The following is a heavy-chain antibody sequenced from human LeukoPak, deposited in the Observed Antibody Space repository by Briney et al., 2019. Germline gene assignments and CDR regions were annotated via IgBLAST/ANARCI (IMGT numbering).Heavy chain of an antibody. CDR2: ISYDGSNK. Sequence: PGGSLRLSCAASGFTFSYYGMHWVRQAPGKGLEWVAVISYDGSNKYYADSVKGRFTISRDNSKNTLYLQMNSLRAEDTAVYYCAKDHDVLLWFGELLTSSYFDYWGQGTLVTVSS. D-gene: IGHD3-10*01. CDR1: GFTFSYYG. CDR3: AKDHDVLLWFGELLTSSYFDY. V-gene: IGHV3-30*18. J-gene: IGHJ4*02.